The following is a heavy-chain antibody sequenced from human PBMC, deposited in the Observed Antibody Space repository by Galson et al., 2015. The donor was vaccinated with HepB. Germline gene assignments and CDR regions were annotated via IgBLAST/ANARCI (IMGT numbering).Heavy chain of an antibody. CDR2: ISSDGSDR. J-gene: IGHJ4*02. V-gene: IGHV3-30*03. Sequence: SLRLSCATSGFTFSSYGMHWVRQAPGRGLEWVAGISSDGSDRDYADSVKGRFTISRDRSRNTPYLQMSSLRADDTAVYYCARIHASYNFDYWGQGTLVTVSS. CDR1: GFTFSSYG. D-gene: IGHD1-1*01. CDR3: ARIHASYNFDY.